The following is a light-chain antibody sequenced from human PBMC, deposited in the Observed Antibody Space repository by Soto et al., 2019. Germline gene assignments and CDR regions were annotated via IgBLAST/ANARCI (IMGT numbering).Light chain of an antibody. CDR1: QSVRSN. J-gene: IGKJ1*01. Sequence: EIVMTQSPVTLSVSPGERATLSCRASQSVRSNLAWYQQKPGQAPSLLIYGAFTRATGIPTRFSGTGSGTEFTLTISSMHSEDFATYYCQQYNDWPLTFGQGTKVDIK. CDR3: QQYNDWPLT. V-gene: IGKV3-15*01. CDR2: GAF.